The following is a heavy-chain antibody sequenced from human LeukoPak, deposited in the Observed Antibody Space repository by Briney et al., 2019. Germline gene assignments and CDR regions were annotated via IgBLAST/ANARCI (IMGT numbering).Heavy chain of an antibody. Sequence: GGSLRLSCAASGFTVSSNYMSWVRQAPGKGLEWVSVIYSGGSTYYADSVKGRFTISRDNSKNTLYLQMNSLRSDDTAVYYCAREERLESYDFWSGFGMDVWGQGTTVTVSS. CDR1: GFTVSSNY. CDR2: IYSGGST. J-gene: IGHJ6*02. D-gene: IGHD3-3*01. CDR3: AREERLESYDFWSGFGMDV. V-gene: IGHV3-53*05.